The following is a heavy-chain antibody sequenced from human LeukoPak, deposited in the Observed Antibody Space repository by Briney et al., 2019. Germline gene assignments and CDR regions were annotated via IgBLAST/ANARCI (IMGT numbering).Heavy chain of an antibody. CDR3: ASSPPIRGDYIDWIFDY. Sequence: KSSETLSLTCTVSGGSISSYYWSWIRQPPGKGLEWIGYIYYSGSTNYNPSLKSRVTISVDTSKNQFPLKLSSVTAADTAVYYCASSPPIRGDYIDWIFDYWGQGTLVTVSS. CDR2: IYYSGST. V-gene: IGHV4-59*01. CDR1: GGSISSYY. D-gene: IGHD4-17*01. J-gene: IGHJ4*02.